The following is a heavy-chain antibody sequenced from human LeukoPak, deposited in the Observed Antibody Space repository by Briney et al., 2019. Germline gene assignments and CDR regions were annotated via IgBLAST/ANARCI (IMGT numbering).Heavy chain of an antibody. CDR2: IYYSGST. V-gene: IGHV4-30-4*08. J-gene: IGHJ6*03. CDR3: ARDRGSGSYQHYYYYCYMDV. D-gene: IGHD3-10*01. CDR1: GGSISSGDYY. Sequence: SETLSLTCTVSGGSISSGDYYWSWIRQPPGKGLEWIGYIYYSGSTYYNPSLKSRVTISVDTPKNQFSLKLSSVTAADTAVYYCARDRGSGSYQHYYYYCYMDVWGKGTTVTVS.